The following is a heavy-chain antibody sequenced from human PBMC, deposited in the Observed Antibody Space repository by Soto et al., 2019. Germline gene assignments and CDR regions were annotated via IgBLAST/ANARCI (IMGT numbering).Heavy chain of an antibody. J-gene: IGHJ6*03. CDR1: GYTFTSCY. D-gene: IGHD1-1*01. CDR2: INPTDGSA. V-gene: IGHV1-46*03. CDR3: ARAGNAYFHYSMHV. Sequence: QVQLVQSVAEVKKPGASVKVSCKASGYTFTSCYMHWVRQAPRQGLELVGIINPTDGSATYAQRFRGRVTMTRDTSTSTVYAELSSLRSDDTAVYFCARAGNAYFHYSMHVWGKGPTVTFSS.